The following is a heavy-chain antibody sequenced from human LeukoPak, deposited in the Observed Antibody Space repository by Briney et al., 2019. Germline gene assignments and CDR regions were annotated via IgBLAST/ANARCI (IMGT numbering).Heavy chain of an antibody. CDR2: IKQDGSEK. Sequence: QTGGSLRLSCAASGITFSSYWMSWVRPAPGRGLEWVANIKQDGSEKYYVDSVEGRFTISRDNAKNSLYLQMNGLRAEDTAVYYCARDLSGDYWGTPDYWGQGTLVTVSS. D-gene: IGHD4-17*01. V-gene: IGHV3-7*01. CDR3: ARDLSGDYWGTPDY. CDR1: GITFSSYW. J-gene: IGHJ4*02.